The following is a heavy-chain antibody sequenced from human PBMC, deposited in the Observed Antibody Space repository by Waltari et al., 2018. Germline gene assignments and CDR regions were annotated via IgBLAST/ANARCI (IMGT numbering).Heavy chain of an antibody. Sequence: EVQLVESGGGLVQPGGSLRLSCAASGFTFSSYWMSWVRQAPGKGLGWVANIKQDGSEKYYVDSVKGRFTISRDNAKNSLYLQMNSLRAEDTAVYYCARDYGDYRYAFDIWGQGTMVTVSS. V-gene: IGHV3-7*01. D-gene: IGHD4-17*01. J-gene: IGHJ3*02. CDR3: ARDYGDYRYAFDI. CDR2: IKQDGSEK. CDR1: GFTFSSYW.